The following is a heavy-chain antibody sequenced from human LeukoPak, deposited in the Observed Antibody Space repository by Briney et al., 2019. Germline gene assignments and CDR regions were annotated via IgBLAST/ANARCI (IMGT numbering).Heavy chain of an antibody. CDR1: EFTFGDHA. Sequence: GRSLRLPCTASEFTFGDHAMSWVRQAPGKGLEWVGFIRSRAYGGTTEYAPAVKGRFLISRDDSKSIAYLHMNSLKTEDTAVYYCARGPIQQWLYNGMDVWGQGTTASVSS. CDR2: IRSRAYGGTT. CDR3: ARGPIQQWLYNGMDV. D-gene: IGHD5-18*01. V-gene: IGHV3-49*04. J-gene: IGHJ6*02.